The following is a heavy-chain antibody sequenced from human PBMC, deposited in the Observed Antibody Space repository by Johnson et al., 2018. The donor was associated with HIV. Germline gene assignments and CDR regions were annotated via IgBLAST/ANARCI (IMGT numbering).Heavy chain of an antibody. CDR2: IRYDESNI. V-gene: IGHV3-30*02. D-gene: IGHD3-10*01. CDR1: GFTFSSYA. CDR3: AKGRSGGSGAFDI. J-gene: IGHJ3*02. Sequence: LLVESGGGVVQPGGSLRLSCAASGFTFSSYAMHWVRQAPGKGLEWVAFIRYDESNIYYADSVKGRFIISRDNSKNTLYVQMNRLRPEDTAAYFCAKGRSGGSGAFDIWGQGTVVTVSS.